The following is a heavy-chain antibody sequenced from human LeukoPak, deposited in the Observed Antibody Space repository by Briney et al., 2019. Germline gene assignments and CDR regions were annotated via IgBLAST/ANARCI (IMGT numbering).Heavy chain of an antibody. J-gene: IGHJ4*02. D-gene: IGHD6-13*01. CDR2: ISGSGGST. V-gene: IGHV3-23*01. CDR1: GFTFSSYA. CDR3: AKTPGYSSSWYDY. Sequence: GGSLRLSCAASGFTFSSYAMSWVRQAPGKGLEWVSAISGSGGSTYYADSVKGRFTISRDNSKNTLYLQMNGLRAEDTAVYYCAKTPGYSSSWYDYWGQGTLVTVSS.